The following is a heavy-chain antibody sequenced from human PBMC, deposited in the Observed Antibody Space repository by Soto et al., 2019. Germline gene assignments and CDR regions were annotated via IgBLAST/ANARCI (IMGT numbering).Heavy chain of an antibody. Sequence: SVMVSCKASGGTFSSYAISWVRQAPGQGLEWMGGIIPIFGTANYAQKFQGRVTITADESTSTAYMELSSLRSEDTAVYYCARGYYDSSGQGYYYGMDVWGQGTTVTVSS. CDR1: GGTFSSYA. CDR2: IIPIFGTA. D-gene: IGHD3-22*01. CDR3: ARGYYDSSGQGYYYGMDV. J-gene: IGHJ6*02. V-gene: IGHV1-69*13.